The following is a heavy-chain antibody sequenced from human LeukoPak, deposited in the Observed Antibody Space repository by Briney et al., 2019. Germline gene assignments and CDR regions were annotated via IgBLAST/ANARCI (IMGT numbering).Heavy chain of an antibody. CDR1: GGSFSGYY. V-gene: IGHV4-34*01. D-gene: IGHD3-22*01. Sequence: SETLSLTCAVYGGSFSGYYWSWIRQPPGKGLEWIGEINHSRSTNYNPSLKSRVTISVDTSKNQFSLKLSSVTAADTAVYYCAGDYYDSSGYCYWGQGTLVTVSS. CDR2: INHSRST. J-gene: IGHJ4*02. CDR3: AGDYYDSSGYCY.